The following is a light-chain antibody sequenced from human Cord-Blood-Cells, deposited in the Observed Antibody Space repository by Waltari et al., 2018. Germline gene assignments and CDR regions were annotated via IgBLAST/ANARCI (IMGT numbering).Light chain of an antibody. V-gene: IGKV3-11*01. CDR2: DAS. J-gene: IGKJ1*01. Sequence: EIVLTQSPATLSLSPGERATFSCRASQSVSSYLAWYQQKPGQDPRLLIYDASNRATGIPARFSGSGSGTDFTLTISSLEPEDFAVYYCQQRSNWPPWTFGQGTKVEIK. CDR3: QQRSNWPPWT. CDR1: QSVSSY.